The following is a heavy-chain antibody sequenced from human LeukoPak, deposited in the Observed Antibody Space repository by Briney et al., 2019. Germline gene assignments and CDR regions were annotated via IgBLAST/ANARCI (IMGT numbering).Heavy chain of an antibody. V-gene: IGHV4-39*01. CDR2: IYYSGST. CDR1: GGSISSSSYY. J-gene: IGHJ4*02. Sequence: SETLSLTCTVSGGSISSSSYYWGWIRQPPGKGLEWIGSIYYSGSTYYNPSLKSRVTISVDTSKNQFSLKLSSVTAADTAVYYCAKVLYYYDSSGYQHYFDYWGQGTLVTVSS. D-gene: IGHD3-22*01. CDR3: AKVLYYYDSSGYQHYFDY.